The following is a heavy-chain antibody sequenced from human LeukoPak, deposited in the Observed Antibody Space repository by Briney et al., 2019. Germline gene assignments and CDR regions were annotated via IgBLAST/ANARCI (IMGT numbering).Heavy chain of an antibody. V-gene: IGHV4-38-2*02. CDR3: ARRDDY. Sequence: PSETLSLTCTVSGYSISSGYYWGWIRQPPGKGLEWIGEINHSGSTNYNPSLKSRVTISVDTSKNQFSLKLSSVTAADTAVYYCARRDDYWGQGTLVTVSP. CDR2: INHSGST. CDR1: GYSISSGYY. J-gene: IGHJ4*02.